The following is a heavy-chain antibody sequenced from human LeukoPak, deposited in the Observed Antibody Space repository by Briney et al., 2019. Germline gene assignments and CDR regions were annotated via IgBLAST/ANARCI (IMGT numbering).Heavy chain of an antibody. D-gene: IGHD4-17*01. J-gene: IGHJ3*02. V-gene: IGHV4-30-2*06. Sequence: SQTLSLTCSASGGSISSGGYSWSWIRQSPGKGLERIGYLYHSVRTYYNPSLRSRLTISVDRSKNQFSLKLSSVTAADTAVYYCARLTTVTADAFDIWGQGTMVTVSS. CDR1: GGSISSGGYS. CDR2: LYHSVRT. CDR3: ARLTTVTADAFDI.